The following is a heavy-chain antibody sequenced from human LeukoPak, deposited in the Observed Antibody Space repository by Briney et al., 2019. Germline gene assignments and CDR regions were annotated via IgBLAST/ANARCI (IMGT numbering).Heavy chain of an antibody. CDR2: INHFGST. CDR1: GGSFIGYY. D-gene: IGHD6-19*01. CDR3: AREYSSGWYLRAEYFQH. J-gene: IGHJ1*01. Sequence: SETLSLTCAVYGGSFIGYYWSWIRQPPGKGLEWIGEINHFGSTNYNPSLKSRVTISIDTSKNQFSLKLSSVTAADTAVYYCAREYSSGWYLRAEYFQHWGQGTLVTVSS. V-gene: IGHV4-34*01.